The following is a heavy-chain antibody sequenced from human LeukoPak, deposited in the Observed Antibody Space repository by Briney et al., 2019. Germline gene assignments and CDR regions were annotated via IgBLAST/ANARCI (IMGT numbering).Heavy chain of an antibody. CDR2: MGTAGDT. Sequence: PGGSLSLSCAASGFTFCSYDMHWVRQATGKGLEWVSAMGTAGDTYYPVSVKGRFTISRENAKNSLYLQMNSLRAGDTAVYYCARDDCSGGSCYGLWGQGTLVTVSS. D-gene: IGHD2-15*01. V-gene: IGHV3-13*01. CDR1: GFTFCSYD. J-gene: IGHJ4*02. CDR3: ARDDCSGGSCYGL.